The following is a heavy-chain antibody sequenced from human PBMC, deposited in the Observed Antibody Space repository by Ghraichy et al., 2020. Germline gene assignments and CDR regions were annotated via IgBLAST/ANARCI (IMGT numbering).Heavy chain of an antibody. J-gene: IGHJ4*02. CDR3: ARVSESAAFDF. CDR1: GFTVSSNY. V-gene: IGHV3-53*01. CDR2: IYSGGST. D-gene: IGHD2-15*01. Sequence: GGSLRLSCAASGFTVSSNYMSWVRQAPGKGLEWVSVIYSGGSTYYADSVKGRFTISRDNSKNTLYLQMNSLRAEDTAVYYCARVSESAAFDFWGQGTLVTVSS.